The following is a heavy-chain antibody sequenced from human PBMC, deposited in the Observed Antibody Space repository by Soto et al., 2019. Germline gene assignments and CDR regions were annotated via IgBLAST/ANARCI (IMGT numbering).Heavy chain of an antibody. J-gene: IGHJ4*02. CDR2: INNSGST. D-gene: IGHD5-12*01. CDR1: GGPCSAFY. CDR3: ERGRRYSGCNFDY. V-gene: IGHV4-34*01. Sequence: PPETLFLTCALVGGPCSAFYRSRIRNPPGKGLEWIGEINNSGSTNYNPSLKSRVTISVDPSKNQFSLNLSSVTAADTAVYYCERGRRYSGCNFDYWGQGTLVTVS.